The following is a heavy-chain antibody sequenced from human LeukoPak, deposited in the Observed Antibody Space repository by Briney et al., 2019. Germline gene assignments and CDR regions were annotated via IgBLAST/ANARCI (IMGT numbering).Heavy chain of an antibody. CDR3: ARDMYYYDGSGDY. CDR1: GGSISSYY. Sequence: SSETLSLTCTVSGGSISSYYWSWIRQPPGKGLEWIGYIYYSGSTNYNPSLKSRVTISINTSKNQFSLKLTSVTAADTAVYYCARDMYYYDGSGDYWGQGTLVTVSS. D-gene: IGHD3-22*01. J-gene: IGHJ4*02. V-gene: IGHV4-59*12. CDR2: IYYSGST.